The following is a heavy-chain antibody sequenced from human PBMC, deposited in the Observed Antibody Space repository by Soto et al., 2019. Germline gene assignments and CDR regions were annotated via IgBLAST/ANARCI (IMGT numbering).Heavy chain of an antibody. CDR2: ITSTGGGT. CDR3: AIRPRYYNMEV. J-gene: IGHJ6*01. CDR1: GLMFNTYA. V-gene: IGHV3-23*01. Sequence: VGSLRLSCAASGLMFNTYAMTWVRQAPGKGLEWVATITSTGGGTYYADSVKGRFTISRDNSNNRLYLQMYSLRAEDTAVYFCAIRPRYYNMEVWGQGTTVNVSS. D-gene: IGHD3-10*01.